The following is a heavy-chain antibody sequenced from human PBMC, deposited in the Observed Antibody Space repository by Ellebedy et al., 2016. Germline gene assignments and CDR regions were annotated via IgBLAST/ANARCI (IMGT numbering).Heavy chain of an antibody. D-gene: IGHD6-19*01. CDR3: AKDIRYSSGWFDY. CDR2: ISWNSGSI. J-gene: IGHJ4*02. Sequence: SLKISCAASGFTFEDYAMHWVRQAPGKGLEWVSGISWNSGSIGYADSVKGRFTISRDNAKNSLYLQMNSLRAEDTALYYCAKDIRYSSGWFDYWGQGTLVTVSS. V-gene: IGHV3-9*01. CDR1: GFTFEDYA.